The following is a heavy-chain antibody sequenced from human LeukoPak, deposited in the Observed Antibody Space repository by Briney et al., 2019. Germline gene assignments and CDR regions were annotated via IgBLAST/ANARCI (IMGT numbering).Heavy chain of an antibody. Sequence: ASVKVSCKASGGTFSSYAISWVRQAPGQGLEWMGRIIPILGVANYAQKFQGRVTITADKSTSTAYMELSSLRSEDTAVYYCARVKYYYDSSGYPVGDWFDPWGQGTLVTVSS. CDR2: IIPILGVA. D-gene: IGHD3-22*01. J-gene: IGHJ5*02. CDR3: ARVKYYYDSSGYPVGDWFDP. V-gene: IGHV1-69*04. CDR1: GGTFSSYA.